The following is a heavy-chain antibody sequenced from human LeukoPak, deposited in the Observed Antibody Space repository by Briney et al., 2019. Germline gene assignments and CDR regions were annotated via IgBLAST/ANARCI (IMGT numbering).Heavy chain of an antibody. D-gene: IGHD3-10*01. CDR1: DDSIRSSAYY. CDR3: ASEPYGSGSFLGAFDI. Sequence: SETLSLTCAISDDSIRSSAYYWGWIRLPPGKGLEWIGSIYYSGSTYYNPSLKSRVTISIDTSKNQFSLKLSSVTAADTAVYYCASEPYGSGSFLGAFDIWGQGTTVTVSS. CDR2: IYYSGST. V-gene: IGHV4-39*01. J-gene: IGHJ3*02.